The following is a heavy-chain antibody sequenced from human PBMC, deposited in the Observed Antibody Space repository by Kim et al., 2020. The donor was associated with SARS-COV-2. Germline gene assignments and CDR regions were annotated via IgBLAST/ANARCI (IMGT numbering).Heavy chain of an antibody. Sequence: SETLSLTCTVSGGSISSYYWSWVRQPAGKGLEWIGRIYTSGITNYNPSLKSRVTMSLDTSKNQFSLNLSSVTAADTAVYYCATYGTGIVRAFDTWVQGT. V-gene: IGHV4-4*07. CDR3: ATYGTGIVRAFDT. CDR2: IYTSGIT. CDR1: GGSISSYY. J-gene: IGHJ3*02. D-gene: IGHD3-10*01.